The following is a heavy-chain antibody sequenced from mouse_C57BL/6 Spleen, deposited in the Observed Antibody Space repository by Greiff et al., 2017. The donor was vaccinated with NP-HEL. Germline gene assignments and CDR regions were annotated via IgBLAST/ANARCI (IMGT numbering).Heavy chain of an antibody. V-gene: IGHV3-6*01. D-gene: IGHD3-3*01. CDR2: ISYDGSN. CDR3: ARGGTPFDY. Sequence: EVQLQQSGPGLVKPSQSLSLTCSVTGYSITSGYYWNWIRQFPGNKLEWMGYISYDGSNNYNPSLKNRISITRDTSKNQFFLKLNSVTTEDTATYYCARGGTPFDYWGQGTTLTVSS. J-gene: IGHJ2*01. CDR1: GYSITSGYY.